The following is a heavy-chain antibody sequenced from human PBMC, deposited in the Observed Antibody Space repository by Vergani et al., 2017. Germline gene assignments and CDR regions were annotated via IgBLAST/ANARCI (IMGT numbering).Heavy chain of an antibody. D-gene: IGHD1-26*01. CDR2: ISAYNGNT. V-gene: IGHV1-18*01. J-gene: IGHJ6*02. CDR1: GYTFTSYG. Sequence: QVQLVQSGAEVKKPGASVKVSCKASGYTFTSYGISWVRQAPGQGLEWMGWISAYNGNTNYAQKLQGRVTMTTDTSTSTAYMELRSLRSDDTAVYYCARDQATRRVQWSGSRGYYYYYGMDVWGQGTTVTVSS. CDR3: ARDQATRRVQWSGSRGYYYYYGMDV.